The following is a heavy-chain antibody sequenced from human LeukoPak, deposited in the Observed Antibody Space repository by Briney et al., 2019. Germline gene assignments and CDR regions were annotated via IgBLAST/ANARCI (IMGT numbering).Heavy chain of an antibody. Sequence: GGSLRLSCAASGFTFSSYSMNWVRQAPGKGLEWVSSISSSSSYIYYADSVKGRFTISRDNSKNTLYLQMNSLRAEDTAVYYCAKDPHYGDSHFDYWGQGTLVTVSS. CDR3: AKDPHYGDSHFDY. CDR2: ISSSSSYI. CDR1: GFTFSSYS. J-gene: IGHJ4*02. D-gene: IGHD4-17*01. V-gene: IGHV3-21*04.